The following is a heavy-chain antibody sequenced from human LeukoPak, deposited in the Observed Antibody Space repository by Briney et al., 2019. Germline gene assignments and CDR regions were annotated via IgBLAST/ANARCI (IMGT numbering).Heavy chain of an antibody. CDR3: ARDQGGDIVVVPAAPYYYGMDV. V-gene: IGHV1-69*04. CDR1: GGTFSSYA. CDR2: IIPILGIA. J-gene: IGHJ6*02. D-gene: IGHD2-2*01. Sequence: SVKVSCKASGGTFSSYAISWVRQAPGQGLEWMGRIIPILGIANYAQKFQGRVTITADKSTSTAYMELSSLRSEDTAVYYCARDQGGDIVVVPAAPYYYGMDVWGQGTTVTVSS.